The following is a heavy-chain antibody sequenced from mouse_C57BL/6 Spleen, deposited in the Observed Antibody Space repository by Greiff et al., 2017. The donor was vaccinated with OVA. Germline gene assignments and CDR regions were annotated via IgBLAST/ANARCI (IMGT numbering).Heavy chain of an antibody. D-gene: IGHD2-3*01. Sequence: QVQLQQSGAELVKPGASVKISCKASGYAFSSYWMNWVKQRPGKGLEWIGQIYPGDGDTNYNGKFKGKATLTADKSSRTAYMQLSSLTSEDSAVYFCARWGGYYAGFDYWGQGTTLTVSS. CDR3: ARWGGYYAGFDY. CDR2: IYPGDGDT. CDR1: GYAFSSYW. V-gene: IGHV1-80*01. J-gene: IGHJ2*01.